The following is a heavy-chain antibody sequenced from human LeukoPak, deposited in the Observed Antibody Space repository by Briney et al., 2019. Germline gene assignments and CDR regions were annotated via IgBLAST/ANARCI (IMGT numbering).Heavy chain of an antibody. Sequence: GGSLRLSCAASGFTFSSYGMSWVRQAPGKGLEWVSAISGSGGNTYYADSVKGRSTISRDNSRNTLYLQMNSLRTEDTAVYYCAKGYGWEASYYYYYMDVWGKGTTVTFSS. CDR1: GFTFSSYG. J-gene: IGHJ6*03. CDR2: ISGSGGNT. V-gene: IGHV3-23*01. CDR3: AKGYGWEASYYYYYMDV. D-gene: IGHD1-26*01.